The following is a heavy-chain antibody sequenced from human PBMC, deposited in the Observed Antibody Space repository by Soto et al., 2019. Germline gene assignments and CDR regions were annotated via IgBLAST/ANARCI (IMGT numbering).Heavy chain of an antibody. J-gene: IGHJ6*02. Sequence: ASVKVSCKASGYTFTSYGIRWVRQAPGQGLEWMGWISAYNGNTNYAQKLQGRVTMTTDTSTSTAYMELRSLRSDDTAVYYCARYYYDSSGRCDYDSYGMDVWCQGTTVTVSS. CDR2: ISAYNGNT. D-gene: IGHD3-22*01. CDR3: ARYYYDSSGRCDYDSYGMDV. CDR1: GYTFTSYG. V-gene: IGHV1-18*01.